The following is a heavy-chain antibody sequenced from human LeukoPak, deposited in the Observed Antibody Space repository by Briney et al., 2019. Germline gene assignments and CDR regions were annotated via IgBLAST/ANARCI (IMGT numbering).Heavy chain of an antibody. D-gene: IGHD6-19*01. Sequence: GGSLSLSCAASGFTFSSYSMNWVRQAPGKGPEWVSHITASGTAMFYADSVKGRFTISRDNAKNSLYLQMNSLRDEDTAVYYCAREAGDSSGWYDWFDPWGQGTLVTVSS. CDR3: AREAGDSSGWYDWFDP. V-gene: IGHV3-48*02. CDR1: GFTFSSYS. J-gene: IGHJ5*02. CDR2: ITASGTAM.